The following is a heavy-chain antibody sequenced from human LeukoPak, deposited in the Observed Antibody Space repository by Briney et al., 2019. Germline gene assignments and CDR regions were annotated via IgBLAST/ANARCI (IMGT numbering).Heavy chain of an antibody. V-gene: IGHV3-74*01. CDR3: TRVAGSGSVD. CDR1: GFTFSSYW. Sequence: GGSLRLSCAASGFTFSSYWMHWVRQAPGKGLVWDSRINSDASTTSYADSVKGRFTISRDNAKNTLHLQMNSLRAEDTAVYYCTRVAGSGSVDWGQGTLVTVSS. CDR2: INSDASTT. D-gene: IGHD1-26*01. J-gene: IGHJ4*02.